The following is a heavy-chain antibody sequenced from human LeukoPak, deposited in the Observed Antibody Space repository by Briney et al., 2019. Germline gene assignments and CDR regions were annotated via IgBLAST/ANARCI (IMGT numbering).Heavy chain of an antibody. D-gene: IGHD1-26*01. CDR2: IRYDETKT. J-gene: IGHJ4*02. CDR3: AKSHLPNTYSGTYYCDY. V-gene: IGHV3-30*02. CDR1: EFTFSYYG. Sequence: GGSLRLSCAASEFTFSYYGMHWVRQAPGKGLEWVAFIRYDETKTYFGDSVKGRFSISRDNSKNTVYLQMNSLRAEDTAMYYCAKSHLPNTYSGTYYCDYWGQGTLVTVSS.